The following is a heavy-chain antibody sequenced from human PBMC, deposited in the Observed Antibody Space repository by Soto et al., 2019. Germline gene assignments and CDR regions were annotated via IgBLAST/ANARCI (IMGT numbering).Heavy chain of an antibody. CDR2: IYYTGSTNSGST. CDR1: GGSINSYY. Sequence: SSETLSLTCTVSGGSINSYYWSWIRQPPGKGLEWIGYIYYTGSTNSGSTNYNPSLKSRVTISVDTSKNQFSLKMSSVTAADTAVYYCARQRFGELLIDYWGQGALVTVSS. J-gene: IGHJ4*02. CDR3: ARQRFGELLIDY. V-gene: IGHV4-59*01. D-gene: IGHD3-10*01.